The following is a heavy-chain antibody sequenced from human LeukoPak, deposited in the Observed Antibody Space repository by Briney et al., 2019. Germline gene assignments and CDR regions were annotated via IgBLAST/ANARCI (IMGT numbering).Heavy chain of an antibody. CDR3: ARRGPTYYDFWSGYIDY. J-gene: IGHJ4*02. V-gene: IGHV5-51*01. Sequence: GESLKISCKGSGCRFTSYWIGWVRQMPGKGLEWMGIIYPGDSDTRYSPSFQGQVTISADKSISTAYLQWSSLKASDTAMYYCARRGPTYYDFWSGYIDYWGQGTLVTVSS. CDR1: GCRFTSYW. CDR2: IYPGDSDT. D-gene: IGHD3-3*01.